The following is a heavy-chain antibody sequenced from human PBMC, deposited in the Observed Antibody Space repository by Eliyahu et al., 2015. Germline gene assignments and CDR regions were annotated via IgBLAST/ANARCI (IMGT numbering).Heavy chain of an antibody. CDR3: ARAQYGSGSYYSDY. CDR1: GFSLSTSGMC. CDR2: IDWDDDK. D-gene: IGHD3-10*01. Sequence: QVTLRESGPALVKPTQTLTLTCTFSGFSLSTSGMCVSWXRQSPGKALEWLALIDWDDDKNYNTSLKTRLTISKDTSKNQVVLIMTDMDPVDTATYYCARAQYGSGSYYSDYWGQGTLITVSS. J-gene: IGHJ4*02. V-gene: IGHV2-70*01.